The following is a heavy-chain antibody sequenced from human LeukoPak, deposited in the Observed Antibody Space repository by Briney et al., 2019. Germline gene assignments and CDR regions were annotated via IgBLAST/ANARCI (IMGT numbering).Heavy chain of an antibody. CDR3: AREVGWEQGPPFDY. Sequence: ASVKVSCKASGYTFTSYYMHWVRQAPGQGLEWMGIINPSGGGTSYAQNFQGRVTMTRDTSTSTVYMELSSLRSEDAAVYYCAREVGWEQGPPFDYWGQGTLVTVSS. J-gene: IGHJ4*01. V-gene: IGHV1-46*01. CDR1: GYTFTSYY. CDR2: INPSGGGT. D-gene: IGHD1-26*01.